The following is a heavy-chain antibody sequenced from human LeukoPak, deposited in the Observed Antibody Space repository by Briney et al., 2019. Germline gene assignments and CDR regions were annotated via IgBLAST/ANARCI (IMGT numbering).Heavy chain of an antibody. CDR2: VYYSGTT. Sequence: SETLSLTCTVSGGFISSLYCSWIRQPPGKGQEWIGYVYYSGTTNYNPSLKSRVTISSDTSKNQFSLRLSSVTAADTAVYYCARGTVDTAIDTWGQGALVTVSS. CDR1: GGFISSLY. D-gene: IGHD5-18*01. J-gene: IGHJ4*02. V-gene: IGHV4-59*08. CDR3: ARGTVDTAIDT.